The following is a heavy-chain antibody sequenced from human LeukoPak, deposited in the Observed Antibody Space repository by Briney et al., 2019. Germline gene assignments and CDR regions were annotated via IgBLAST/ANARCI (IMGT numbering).Heavy chain of an antibody. D-gene: IGHD5-18*01. V-gene: IGHV3-48*02. CDR1: GFTTSSHT. Sequence: GGSLRLSCAASGFTTSSHTMNWVRQAPGKGLEWVSYISSTGDTIYYADSVKGRFTISRDNARESVYLQMNSLRDEDTAVYYCARAVGYSYGYISPNFDYWGQGTLVTVSS. J-gene: IGHJ4*02. CDR3: ARAVGYSYGYISPNFDY. CDR2: ISSTGDTI.